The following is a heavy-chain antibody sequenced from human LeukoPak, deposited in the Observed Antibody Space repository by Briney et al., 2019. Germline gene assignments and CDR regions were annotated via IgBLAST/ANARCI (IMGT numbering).Heavy chain of an antibody. Sequence: ASVKVSCKASGYTFTDYYMNWGRQAQGQGLEWMGWIHPNSGGTNYAQKFQGRGTMTRDTSISPPYIEMSSPTSDDAAVYYCGRKAASGNTSEFKYWGQGTLVTV. V-gene: IGHV1-2*02. CDR2: IHPNSGGT. J-gene: IGHJ4*02. D-gene: IGHD6-25*01. CDR3: GRKAASGNTSEFKY. CDR1: GYTFTDYY.